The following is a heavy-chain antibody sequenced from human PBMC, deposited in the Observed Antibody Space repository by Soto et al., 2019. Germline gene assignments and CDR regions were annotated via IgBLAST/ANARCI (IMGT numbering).Heavy chain of an antibody. CDR1: GYTFTSYG. CDR2: ISAYNGNT. J-gene: IGHJ4*02. Sequence: GASVKVSCTDSGYTFTSYGSSWVRQAPGQGLEWMGWISAYNGNTNYAQKLQGRVTMTTDTSTSTAYMELRSLRSDDTAVYYCARSGYSSGWYVGYYFDYWGQGTLVTSPQ. D-gene: IGHD6-19*01. CDR3: ARSGYSSGWYVGYYFDY. V-gene: IGHV1-18*01.